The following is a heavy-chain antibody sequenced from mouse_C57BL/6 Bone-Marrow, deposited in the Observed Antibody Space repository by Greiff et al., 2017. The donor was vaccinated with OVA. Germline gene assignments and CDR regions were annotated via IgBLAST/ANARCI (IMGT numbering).Heavy chain of an antibody. D-gene: IGHD1-1*01. CDR2: IYPGDGDT. V-gene: IGHV1-82*01. J-gene: IGHJ3*01. CDR1: GYAFSSSW. CDR3: ARDYGSSYKAY. Sequence: QVQLQQSGPELVKPGASVKISCKASGYAFSSSWMNWVKQRPGKGLEWIGRIYPGDGDTNYNGKFKGKATLTADKSSSTAYMQLSSLTSEDSAVYFCARDYGSSYKAYWGQGTLVTVSA.